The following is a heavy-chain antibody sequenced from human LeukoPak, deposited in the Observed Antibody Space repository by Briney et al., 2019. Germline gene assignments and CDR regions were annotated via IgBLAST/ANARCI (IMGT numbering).Heavy chain of an antibody. CDR1: GFTFSSYS. CDR2: ISSSSSYI. V-gene: IGHV3-21*01. CDR3: ARDLGDSSSGGYFDY. J-gene: IGHJ4*02. Sequence: GGSLGLSCAASGFTFSSYSMNWVRQAPGKGLEWVSSISSSSSYIYYADSVKGRFTISRDNAKNSLYLQMNSLRAEDTAVYYCARDLGDSSSGGYFDYWGQGTLVTVSS. D-gene: IGHD6-6*01.